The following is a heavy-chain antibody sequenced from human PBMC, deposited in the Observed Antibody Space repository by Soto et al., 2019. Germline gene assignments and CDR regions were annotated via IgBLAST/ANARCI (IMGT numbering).Heavy chain of an antibody. CDR3: VKDFSRTRLWFGDIT. V-gene: IGHV3-64D*06. D-gene: IGHD3-10*01. CDR1: GFTFSSYA. CDR2: ISSNGGST. Sequence: GGSLRLSCSASGFTFSSYAMHWVRQAPGKGLEYVSAISSNGGSTYYADSVKGRFTISRDNSKNTLYLQMSSLRAEDTAVYYCVKDFSRTRLWFGDITWGQGTLVTVSS. J-gene: IGHJ5*02.